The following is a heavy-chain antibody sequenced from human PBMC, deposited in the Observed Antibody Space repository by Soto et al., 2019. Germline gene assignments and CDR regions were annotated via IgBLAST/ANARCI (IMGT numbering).Heavy chain of an antibody. Sequence: GGSLRLSCAASGFTFSSYGMHWVRQAPGKGLEWVAVIWYDGSNKYYADSVKGRFTISRDNSKNTLYLQMNSLRAEDTAVYYCARDPIYGNKIEEDGKPYYYYGMDVWGQGTTVTVSS. CDR3: ARDPIYGNKIEEDGKPYYYYGMDV. V-gene: IGHV3-33*01. CDR1: GFTFSSYG. D-gene: IGHD6-13*01. CDR2: IWYDGSNK. J-gene: IGHJ6*02.